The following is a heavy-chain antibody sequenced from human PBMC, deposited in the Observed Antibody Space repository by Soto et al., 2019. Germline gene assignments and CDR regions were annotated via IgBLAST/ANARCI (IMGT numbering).Heavy chain of an antibody. CDR1: GFSFSKYG. J-gene: IGHJ4*02. D-gene: IGHD3-3*01. V-gene: IGHV3-30*18. Sequence: QVQLVESGGGVVQPGTSLRLSCAASGFSFSKYGIHWVRQAPGKGLEWVAIITYDGSNKYYLDSVKGRFTISRDNSRNTAFLQMDSLTAEDTATYYCAKALSEWIPTYCFDSWARELGSPSP. CDR3: AKALSEWIPTYCFDS. CDR2: ITYDGSNK.